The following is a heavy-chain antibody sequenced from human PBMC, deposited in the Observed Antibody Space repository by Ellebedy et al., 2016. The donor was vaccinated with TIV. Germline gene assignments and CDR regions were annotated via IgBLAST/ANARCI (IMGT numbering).Heavy chain of an antibody. CDR3: ARGSEGSGFDY. CDR2: ISSDGNIK. J-gene: IGHJ4*02. Sequence: PGGSLRLSCAAAQFTFSSYTMHWVRQAPGKWLEWVAFISSDGNIKDYADSVKGRFTISRDNSRKTLYLQMNSLRLDDTAVHYCARGSEGSGFDYWGQGTLVTVSS. CDR1: QFTFSSYT. V-gene: IGHV3-30-3*01. D-gene: IGHD6-25*01.